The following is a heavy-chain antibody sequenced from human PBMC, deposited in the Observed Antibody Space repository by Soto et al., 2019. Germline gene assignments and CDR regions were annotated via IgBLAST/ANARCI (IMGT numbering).Heavy chain of an antibody. CDR3: ARGCKRWLSNTDWFDP. V-gene: IGHV1-8*01. CDR1: GYTFTSYD. J-gene: IGHJ5*02. D-gene: IGHD2-21*01. CDR2: MNPNSGNT. Sequence: ASVKVSCKASGYTFTSYDINWVRQATGQGLEWMGWMNPNSGNTGYAQKFQGRVTMTRSTSISTAYMELSSLRSEDTAVYYCARGCKRWLSNTDWFDPWGQGTLVTVSS.